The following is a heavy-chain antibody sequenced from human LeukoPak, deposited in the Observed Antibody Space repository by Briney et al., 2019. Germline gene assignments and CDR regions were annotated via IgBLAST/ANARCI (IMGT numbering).Heavy chain of an antibody. Sequence: SETLSLTXAVYGGSFSGYYWSWIRQPQGKGLEWIGEINHSGSTNYNPSLKSRVTISVDTSKNQFSLKLSSVTAADTAVYYCARGRFLEMLDWGQGTLVTVSS. CDR2: INHSGST. J-gene: IGHJ4*02. D-gene: IGHD3-3*01. CDR1: GGSFSGYY. CDR3: ARGRFLEMLD. V-gene: IGHV4-34*01.